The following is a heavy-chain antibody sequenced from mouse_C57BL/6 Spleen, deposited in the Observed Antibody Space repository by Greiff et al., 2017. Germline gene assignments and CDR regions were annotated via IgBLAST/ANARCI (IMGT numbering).Heavy chain of an antibody. Sequence: EVLLVESGGGLVQPKGSLKLSCAASGFSFNTYAMNWVRQAPGQGLEWVARIRRTSNNYATYYADSVKARFTISRDDSESMLYLQMKNVKTEDTAVYYWVRHKSNFGWFAYWGQGTLVTVSA. J-gene: IGHJ3*01. CDR3: VRHKSNFGWFAY. CDR1: GFSFNTYA. V-gene: IGHV10-1*01. D-gene: IGHD2-5*01. CDR2: IRRTSNNYAT.